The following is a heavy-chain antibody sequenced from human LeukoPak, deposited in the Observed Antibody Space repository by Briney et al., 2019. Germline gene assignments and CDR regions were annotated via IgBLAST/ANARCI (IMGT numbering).Heavy chain of an antibody. CDR3: VPVAVAGTGVSI. CDR2: INHSGST. V-gene: IGHV4-34*01. Sequence: SETLSLTCAVYGGSFSGYYWSWIRQPPGKGLEWIGEINHSGSTNYNPSLKSRVTISVDTSKNQFSLKLSSVTAADTAVYYCVPVAVAGTGVSIWGQGTVVTVSS. J-gene: IGHJ3*02. CDR1: GGSFSGYY. D-gene: IGHD6-19*01.